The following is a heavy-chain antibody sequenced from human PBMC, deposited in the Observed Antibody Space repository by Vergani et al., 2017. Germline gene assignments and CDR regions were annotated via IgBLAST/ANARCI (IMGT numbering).Heavy chain of an antibody. D-gene: IGHD6-13*01. CDR2: IYSGGST. V-gene: IGHV3-53*04. J-gene: IGHJ6*02. CDR3: ARAVSPPLYSSSWYDRYYYYYGMDV. CDR1: GFTVSSNY. Sequence: EVQLVESGGGLVQPGGSLRLSCAASGFTVSSNYMSWVRQAPGKGLEWVSVIYSGGSTYYADSVKGRFTISRHNSKNTLYLQMNSLRAEDKAVYYCARAVSPPLYSSSWYDRYYYYYGMDVWGQGTTVTVSS.